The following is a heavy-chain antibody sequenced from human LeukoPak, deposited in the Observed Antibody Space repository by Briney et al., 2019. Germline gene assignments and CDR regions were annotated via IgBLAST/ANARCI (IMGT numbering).Heavy chain of an antibody. CDR2: MNPKSGNT. J-gene: IGHJ6*03. V-gene: IGHV1-8*03. CDR3: ARRAVDNSYYYYMDV. Sequence: ASVKVSCKASGYTFTSYDINWVRQVTGQGLEWMGWMNPKSGNTGYAQKFQGRVSITRNTSISTAYMEVSSLRYEDTAVYYCARRAVDNSYYYYMDVWGKGTTVTVSS. D-gene: IGHD6-19*01. CDR1: GYTFTSYD.